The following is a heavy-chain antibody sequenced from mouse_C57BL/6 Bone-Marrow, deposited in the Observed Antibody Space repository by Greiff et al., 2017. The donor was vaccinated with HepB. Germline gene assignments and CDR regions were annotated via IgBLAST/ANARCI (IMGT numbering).Heavy chain of an antibody. CDR2: ISNGGGST. V-gene: IGHV5-12*01. Sequence: EVMLVESGGGLVQPGGSLKLSCAASGFPFSDYYMYWVRQTPEKRLEWVAYISNGGGSTYYPDTVKGRFTISRDNAKNTLYLQMSRLKSEDTAMYYCARLGFDYWGQGTTLTVSS. CDR3: ARLGFDY. CDR1: GFPFSDYY. J-gene: IGHJ2*01.